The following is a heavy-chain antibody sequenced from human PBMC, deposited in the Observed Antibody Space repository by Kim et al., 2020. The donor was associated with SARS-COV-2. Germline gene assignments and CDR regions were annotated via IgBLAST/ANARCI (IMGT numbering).Heavy chain of an antibody. CDR2: ISYDGSNK. D-gene: IGHD6-13*01. J-gene: IGHJ2*01. CDR3: ARDEGGYSSSPEWYFDL. Sequence: GGSLRLSCAASGFTFSSYGMHWVRQAPGKGLEWVAVISYDGSNKYYADSVKGRFTISRDNSKNTLYLQMNSLRAEDTAVYYCARDEGGYSSSPEWYFDL. V-gene: IGHV3-33*05. CDR1: GFTFSSYG.